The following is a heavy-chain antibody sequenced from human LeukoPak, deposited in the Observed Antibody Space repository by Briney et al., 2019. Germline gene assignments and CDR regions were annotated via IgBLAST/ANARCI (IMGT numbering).Heavy chain of an antibody. CDR2: IFSNDEK. V-gene: IGHV2-26*01. D-gene: IGHD6-25*01. CDR1: GFSLSNARMG. CDR3: ARISGRHDAFDI. J-gene: IGHJ3*02. Sequence: SGPTLVNPTETLTLTCTVSGFSLSNARMGVSWIRQPPGKALEWLAHIFSNDEKSYSTSLKSRPTISKDTSKSQVVLTITNMDPVDTATYYCARISGRHDAFDIWGQGTMVTVSS.